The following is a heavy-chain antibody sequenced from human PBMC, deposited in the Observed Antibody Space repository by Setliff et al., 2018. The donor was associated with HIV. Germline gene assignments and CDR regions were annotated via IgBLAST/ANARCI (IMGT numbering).Heavy chain of an antibody. Sequence: SETLSLTCSVSDGSMTSGSYYWGWIRRPPGKGLEWIGEIHHSGRTDYNPSLTSRVTMSVDSSKNQFSLRLSSVAAADTAVYYCARGRCSGGTCSGRYSYLHIDVWGKGTRSPSP. D-gene: IGHD2-15*01. CDR1: DGSMTSGSYY. CDR3: ARGRCSGGTCSGRYSYLHIDV. J-gene: IGHJ6*03. CDR2: IHHSGRT. V-gene: IGHV4-39*07.